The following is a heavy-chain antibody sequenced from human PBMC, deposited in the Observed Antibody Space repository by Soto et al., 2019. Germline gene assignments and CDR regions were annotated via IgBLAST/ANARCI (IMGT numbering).Heavy chain of an antibody. V-gene: IGHV4-34*01. Sequence: QVQLQQWGAGLLKPSETLSLTCAVYGGSFSGYYCSWIRQPPGKGLEWIGEINHSGSTNYNPSLKSRVTISVDTSKNQFSLKLSSVTAADTAVYYCARGRRDDILTGLNYWGQGTLVTVSS. J-gene: IGHJ4*02. CDR1: GGSFSGYY. D-gene: IGHD3-9*01. CDR2: INHSGST. CDR3: ARGRRDDILTGLNY.